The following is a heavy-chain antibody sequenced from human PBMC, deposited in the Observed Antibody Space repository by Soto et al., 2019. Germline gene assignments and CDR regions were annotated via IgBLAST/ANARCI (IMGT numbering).Heavy chain of an antibody. CDR1: GFTFGSYW. J-gene: IGHJ4*02. CDR3: ARVPYDSSGTFFDY. V-gene: IGHV3-7*01. D-gene: IGHD3-22*01. CDR2: IKPDGSAT. Sequence: EVQLVESGGGLVQPGGSLRLSCAVSGFTFGSYWMNWVRLIPGKGLEWVAYIKPDGSATYYVDSVKGRFTISRDNAKNSLYLQMNSLRDEDTAVYYCARVPYDSSGTFFDYWGQGTLVTVSS.